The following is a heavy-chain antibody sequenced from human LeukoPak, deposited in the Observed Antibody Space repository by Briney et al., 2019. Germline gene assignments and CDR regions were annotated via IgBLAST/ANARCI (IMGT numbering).Heavy chain of an antibody. CDR1: GFTFSSYE. D-gene: IGHD4-17*01. V-gene: IGHV3-48*03. CDR3: ARVVTTSLYYYYGMDV. J-gene: IGHJ6*02. CDR2: ISSSGSTI. Sequence: PGGSLRLSCAASGFTFSSYEMNWVRQAPGKGLEWVSYISSSGSTIYYADSVKGRFTISRDNAKNSLYLQMNSLRAEDTAVYYCARVVTTSLYYYYGMDVWGQGTRSPSP.